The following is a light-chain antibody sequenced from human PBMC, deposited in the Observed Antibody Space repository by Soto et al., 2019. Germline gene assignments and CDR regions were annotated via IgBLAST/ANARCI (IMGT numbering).Light chain of an antibody. CDR3: QQTFLAPT. Sequence: DIQMTQSPSSLSASVGDSVTITCRASQNIDIYLNWYQQKPGRAPNLLIQTASSLHGAVPSRFSGGGSGTDFTLTISSLQPEDFATYYCQQTFLAPTFGPGTKVEIK. CDR2: TAS. CDR1: QNIDIY. V-gene: IGKV1-39*01. J-gene: IGKJ1*01.